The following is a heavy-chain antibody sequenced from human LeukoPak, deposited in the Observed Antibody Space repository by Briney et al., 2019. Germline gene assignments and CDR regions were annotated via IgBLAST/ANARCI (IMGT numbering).Heavy chain of an antibody. J-gene: IGHJ4*02. CDR2: IHPSGML. D-gene: IGHD3-22*01. CDR3: SRGLDSRKLGY. Sequence: SQTLSLTCTVSGASFNSDDQYWNWIRQSPGKVLEWIGSIHPSGMLYNNPSLESRVNMSRDTSKNQFYLNLNSVTAADTAVYFCSRGLDSRKLGYWGQGILVTVSS. V-gene: IGHV4-31*03. CDR1: GASFNSDDQY.